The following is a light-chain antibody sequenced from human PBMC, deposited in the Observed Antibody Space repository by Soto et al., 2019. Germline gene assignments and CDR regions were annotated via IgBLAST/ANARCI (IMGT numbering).Light chain of an antibody. CDR1: FYDVGGYNY. J-gene: IGLJ3*02. CDR2: EVY. V-gene: IGLV2-8*01. Sequence: QSALTQPPSASGSPGQSVTISCTGTFYDVGGYNYVSWYQQHPGKAPKVIIYEVYKRPSGVPDRFSGSKSGKTASLTVSGLQADDEADYYCSSYVGNNNLVFGGGTKLTVL. CDR3: SSYVGNNNLV.